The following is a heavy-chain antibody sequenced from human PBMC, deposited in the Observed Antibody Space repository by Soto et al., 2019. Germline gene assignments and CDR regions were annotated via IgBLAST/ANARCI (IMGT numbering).Heavy chain of an antibody. CDR1: GGSISSGGYS. D-gene: IGHD6-13*01. Sequence: PSETLSLTCAVSGGSISSGGYSWSWIRQPPGKGLEWIGYIYHSGSTYYNPSLKSRVTISVDRSKNQVVLTMTNMDPVDTATYYCAHIYSSSWYDYWGQGTLVTVSS. J-gene: IGHJ4*02. V-gene: IGHV4-30-2*02. CDR2: IYHSGST. CDR3: AHIYSSSWYDY.